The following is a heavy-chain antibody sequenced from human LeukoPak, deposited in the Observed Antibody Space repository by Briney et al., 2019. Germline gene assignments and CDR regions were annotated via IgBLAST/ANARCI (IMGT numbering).Heavy chain of an antibody. CDR2: IYYSGST. V-gene: IGHV4-59*12. CDR3: ARDRLEHIVAVGTKSGVDY. CDR1: GGSISSYY. D-gene: IGHD2-15*01. Sequence: SETLSLTCTVSGGSISSYYWSWIRQPPGKGLEWIGYIYYSGSTNYNPSLKSRVTISVDTSKNQFSLKLSSVTAADTAVYYCARDRLEHIVAVGTKSGVDYWGQGTLVTVSS. J-gene: IGHJ4*02.